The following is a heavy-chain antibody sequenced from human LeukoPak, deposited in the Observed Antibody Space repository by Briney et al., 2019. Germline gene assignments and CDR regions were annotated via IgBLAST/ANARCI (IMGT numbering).Heavy chain of an antibody. V-gene: IGHV1-18*01. CDR3: ARSTYYDFWSGYPGAHYYYYMDV. D-gene: IGHD3-3*01. Sequence: ASVKVSCKASGYTFTSYGISWVRQVPGQGLEWMGWISACNGNTNYAQKLQGRVTMTTDTSTSTAYMELRSLRSDDTAVYYCARSTYYDFWSGYPGAHYYYYMDVWGKGTTVTVSS. J-gene: IGHJ6*03. CDR2: ISACNGNT. CDR1: GYTFTSYG.